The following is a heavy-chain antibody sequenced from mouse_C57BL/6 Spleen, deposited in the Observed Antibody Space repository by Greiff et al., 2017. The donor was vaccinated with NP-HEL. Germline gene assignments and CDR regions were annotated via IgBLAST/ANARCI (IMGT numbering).Heavy chain of an antibody. CDR3: ARKGDYGSSYFDV. V-gene: IGHV1-59*01. CDR2: IDPSDSYT. J-gene: IGHJ1*03. CDR1: GYTFTSYW. D-gene: IGHD1-1*01. Sequence: VQLQQPGAELVRPGTSVKLSCKASGYTFTSYWMHWVKQRPGQGLEWIGVIDPSDSYTNYNQKFKGKATLTVDTSSSTAYMQLSSLTSEDSAVYYCARKGDYGSSYFDVWGTGTTVTVSS.